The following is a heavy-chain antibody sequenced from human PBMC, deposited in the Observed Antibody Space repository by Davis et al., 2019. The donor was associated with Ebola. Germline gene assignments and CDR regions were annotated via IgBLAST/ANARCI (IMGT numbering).Heavy chain of an antibody. D-gene: IGHD2-15*01. CDR2: IYYSGST. CDR3: ARVPLGKYCSGGSCSANRNDHYYYYGMDV. J-gene: IGHJ6*02. V-gene: IGHV4-59*01. CDR1: GGSISSYY. Sequence: GSLRLSCTVSGGSISSYYWSWIRQPPGKGLEWIGYIYYSGSTNYNPSLKSRVTISVDTSKNQFSLKLSSVTAADTAVYYCARVPLGKYCSGGSCSANRNDHYYYYGMDVWGQGTTVTVSS.